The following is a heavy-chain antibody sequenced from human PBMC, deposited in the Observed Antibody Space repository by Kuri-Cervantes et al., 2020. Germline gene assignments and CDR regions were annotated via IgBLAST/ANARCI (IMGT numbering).Heavy chain of an antibody. D-gene: IGHD1-26*01. CDR3: ARASGSSDNFDY. CDR2: VGHSGTT. J-gene: IGHJ4*02. Sequence: SETLSLTCAISGYSISSGYYWGWIRQPPGKGLEWIGEVGHSGTTNYNPSLKSRVTISGDTFKGRFFLNLTSVTAADTAVYYCARASGSSDNFDYWGQGALVTVSS. CDR1: GYSISSGYY. V-gene: IGHV4-38-2*01.